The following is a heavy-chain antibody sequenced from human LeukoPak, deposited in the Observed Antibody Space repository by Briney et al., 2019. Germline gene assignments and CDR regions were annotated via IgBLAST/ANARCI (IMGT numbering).Heavy chain of an antibody. Sequence: SETLSFTCAVYGGSFSGYYWSWIRQPPGKGLEWIGEINHSGSTNYNPSLKSRVTISVDTSKNQFSLKLSSVTAADTAVYYCAHSYDFWSGYIDYWGQGTLVTVSS. D-gene: IGHD3-3*01. CDR1: GGSFSGYY. CDR2: INHSGST. CDR3: AHSYDFWSGYIDY. J-gene: IGHJ4*02. V-gene: IGHV4-34*01.